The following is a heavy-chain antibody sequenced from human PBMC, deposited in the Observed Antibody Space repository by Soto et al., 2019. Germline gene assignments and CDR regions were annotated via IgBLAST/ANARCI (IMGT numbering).Heavy chain of an antibody. V-gene: IGHV1-18*01. D-gene: IGHD6-19*01. CDR2: ISAYNGNT. J-gene: IGHJ5*02. CDR3: ARDNALIAVAGPKENWFDP. Sequence: GALVKVSCKASGYTFTSYGISWVRQAPGQGLEWMGWISAYNGNTNYAQKLQGRVTMTTDTSTSTAYMELRSLRSDDTAVYYCARDNALIAVAGPKENWFDPWGQGTLVTVSS. CDR1: GYTFTSYG.